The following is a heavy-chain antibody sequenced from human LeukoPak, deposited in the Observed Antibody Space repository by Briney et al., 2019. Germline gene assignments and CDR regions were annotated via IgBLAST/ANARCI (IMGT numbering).Heavy chain of an antibody. CDR1: GYTFTSYA. Sequence: ASVKVSCKASGYTFTSYAISWVRQAPGQGLEWMGRTIPILGIANYAQKFQGRVTITADKSTSTAYMELSSLRSEDTAVYYCASALLWFGGVTSEEYGMDVWGQGTTVTVSS. D-gene: IGHD3-10*01. CDR3: ASALLWFGGVTSEEYGMDV. CDR2: TIPILGIA. V-gene: IGHV1-69*04. J-gene: IGHJ6*02.